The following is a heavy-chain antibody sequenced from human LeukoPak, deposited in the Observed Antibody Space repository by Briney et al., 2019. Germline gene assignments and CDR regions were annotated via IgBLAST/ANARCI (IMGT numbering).Heavy chain of an antibody. CDR2: ISSNGDNT. V-gene: IGHV3-64D*06. Sequence: GGSLRLSCSVSGFTFSTYVMHWVRQAPGKGLEYVSAISSNGDNTYYADSVKGRFTISRNNSKNTLYLQMSSLRADDTAVYYCVRGTGYWGQGTLVTASS. J-gene: IGHJ4*02. CDR3: VRGTGY. CDR1: GFTFSTYV.